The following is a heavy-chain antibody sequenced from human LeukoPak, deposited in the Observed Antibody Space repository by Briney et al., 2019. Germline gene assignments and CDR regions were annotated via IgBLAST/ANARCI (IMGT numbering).Heavy chain of an antibody. D-gene: IGHD3-22*01. CDR1: GYTFTSYG. Sequence: GASVKVSCKASGYTFTSYGISWVRQAPGQGLEWMGWISAYNGNTNYAQKLQGRVTMTTDTSTSTAYMELRSLRSDDTAVYYCASGSLTYYYDSSGYTDFDYWGQGTPVTVSS. CDR2: ISAYNGNT. J-gene: IGHJ4*02. CDR3: ASGSLTYYYDSSGYTDFDY. V-gene: IGHV1-18*01.